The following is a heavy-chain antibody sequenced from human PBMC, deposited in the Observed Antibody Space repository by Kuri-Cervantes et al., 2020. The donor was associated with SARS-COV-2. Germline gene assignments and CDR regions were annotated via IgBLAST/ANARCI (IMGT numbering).Heavy chain of an antibody. V-gene: IGHV5-51*01. CDR3: VRAVTGISNPYYFDY. CDR1: GDSFTTYW. CDR2: IYPGDSDT. Sequence: GGALRLSCKGSGDSFTTYWIAWVRQTPGKGLEWVGIIYPGDSDTRYSPSFEAQVSISADNSVNTAYLQWISLKASDTAIYYCVRAVTGISNPYYFDYWGQGTLVTVSS. J-gene: IGHJ4*02. D-gene: IGHD1-14*01.